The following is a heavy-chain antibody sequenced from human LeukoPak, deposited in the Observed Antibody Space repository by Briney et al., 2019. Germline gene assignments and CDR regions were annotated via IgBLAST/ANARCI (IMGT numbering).Heavy chain of an antibody. V-gene: IGHV3-53*01. CDR1: GFTFSSYA. D-gene: IGHD1-14*01. CDR2: IYSGGST. Sequence: GGSLRLSCVASGFTFSSYAMSWVRQAPGKGLEWVSVIYSGGSTYYADSVKGRFTISRDNSKNTLYLQMNSLRAEDTAVYYCARAPGGITRRYYYYGMDVWGQGTTVTVSS. CDR3: ARAPGGITRRYYYYGMDV. J-gene: IGHJ6*02.